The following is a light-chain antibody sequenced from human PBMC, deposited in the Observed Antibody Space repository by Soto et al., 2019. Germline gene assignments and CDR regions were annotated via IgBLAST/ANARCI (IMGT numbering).Light chain of an antibody. V-gene: IGKV1-12*01. CDR1: RDINRW. J-gene: IGKJ2*01. CDR3: QQATSFPYT. Sequence: DIQMTQSPSSVSASVGDRVTITCRASRDINRWLAWYQQKSGKAPKLLIYTASSLQSGVPSRFSGSGSGTDFTLTITSLQPEDFATYYCQQATSFPYTLGQGTKLEIK. CDR2: TAS.